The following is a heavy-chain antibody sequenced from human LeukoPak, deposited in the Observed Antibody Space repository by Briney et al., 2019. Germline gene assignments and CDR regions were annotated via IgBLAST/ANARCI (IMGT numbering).Heavy chain of an antibody. J-gene: IGHJ3*02. CDR2: IYPGDSDT. CDR3: ARSGSLGTFDI. D-gene: IGHD1-26*01. V-gene: IGHV5-51*01. CDR1: GYSFTNYW. Sequence: GESLKIPCKGSGYSFTNYWIGWVRQMPGKSLEWMGIIYPGDSDTRYSPSFQGQVTISADKAISTAYLQWSGLKASDTAIYYCARSGSLGTFDIWGQGTMVTVSS.